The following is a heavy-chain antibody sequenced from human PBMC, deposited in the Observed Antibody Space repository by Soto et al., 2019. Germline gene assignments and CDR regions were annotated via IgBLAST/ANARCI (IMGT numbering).Heavy chain of an antibody. D-gene: IGHD4-17*01. CDR2: ISAYNGNT. J-gene: IGHJ6*02. CDR3: ARDGANGDYAYYYYGMDV. Sequence: GASVKVSCKASGYTFTSYGISWVRQAPGQGLEWIGWISAYNGNTNYAQKLQGRVTMTTDTSTSTAYMELRSLRSDDTAVYYCARDGANGDYAYYYYGMDVWGQGTTVTVSS. CDR1: GYTFTSYG. V-gene: IGHV1-18*01.